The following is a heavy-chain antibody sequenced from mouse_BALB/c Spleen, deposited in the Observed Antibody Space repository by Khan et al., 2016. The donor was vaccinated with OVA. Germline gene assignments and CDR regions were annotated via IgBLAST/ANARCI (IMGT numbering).Heavy chain of an antibody. CDR2: ISSSGAT. D-gene: IGHD2-14*01. J-gene: IGHJ1*01. CDR1: GDSITSGF. CDR3: ARGAYRYDRYFDD. Sequence: EVQLQESGPSLVKPSQTLSLTCSVAGDSITSGFWNWIRKFPGNKLEYMGYISSSGATYYSPSLKSRISITRDTSNNQYYLQLNSVTTEDTATYYGARGAYRYDRYFDDWGAGTTVTVSS. V-gene: IGHV3-8*02.